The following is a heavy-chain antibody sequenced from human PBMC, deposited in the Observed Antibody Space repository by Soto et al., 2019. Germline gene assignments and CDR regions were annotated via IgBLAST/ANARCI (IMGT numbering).Heavy chain of an antibody. J-gene: IGHJ6*02. CDR3: AKEGDFWSGYYTPHYGMDV. Sequence: EVQLLESGGGLVQPGGSLRLSCAASGFTFSSQTMSWVRQAPGKGLEWVSVISSSGSTSYTDSVKGRFTISRDNSKNTLYLQMNSLRAEDTAVYYCAKEGDFWSGYYTPHYGMDVWGQGTTVTVSS. D-gene: IGHD3-3*01. CDR1: GFTFSSQT. CDR2: ISSSGST. V-gene: IGHV3-23*01.